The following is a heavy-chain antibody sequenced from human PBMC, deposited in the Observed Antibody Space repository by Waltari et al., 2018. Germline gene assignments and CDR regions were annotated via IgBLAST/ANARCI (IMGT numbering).Heavy chain of an antibody. CDR1: GYTFTSYD. V-gene: IGHV1-8*03. CDR2: MNPNSGNT. J-gene: IGHJ3*02. D-gene: IGHD6-19*01. CDR3: ARAIWAAVAGTDAFDI. Sequence: QVQLVQSGAEVKKTGASVKVSCKASGYTFTSYDINWVRQATGQGLEWMGLMNPNSGNTGYAQKFQGRVTITRNTSISTAYMELSSLRSEDTAVYYCARAIWAAVAGTDAFDIWGQGTMVTVSS.